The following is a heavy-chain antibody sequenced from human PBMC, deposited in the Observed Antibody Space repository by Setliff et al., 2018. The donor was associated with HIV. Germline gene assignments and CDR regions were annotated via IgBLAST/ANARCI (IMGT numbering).Heavy chain of an antibody. V-gene: IGHV1-8*01. J-gene: IGHJ4*02. CDR3: ARGGMVGATYLDY. Sequence: ASVKVSCKASGYTFTNYDINWVRQATGQGLEWMGRMTPNNGNTAYTQKFQGRVTITSNTSINTAYMELSSLRSEDTAVYYCARGGMVGATYLDYWGQGTLVTVSS. CDR1: GYTFTNYD. D-gene: IGHD1-26*01. CDR2: MTPNNGNT.